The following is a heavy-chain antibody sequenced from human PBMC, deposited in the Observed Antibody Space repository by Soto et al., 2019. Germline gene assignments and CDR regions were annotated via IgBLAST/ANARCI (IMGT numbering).Heavy chain of an antibody. CDR2: ITGSGGST. J-gene: IGHJ4*02. Sequence: PGGSLRLSCAASGFTFSGYAMHWVRQAPGKGLECVSAITGSGGSTSYADSVKGRFTISRDNSKNTLYLQMNSLRAEDTAVYYCAKDGYDSSGYYAPFDYWGQGTLVTVSS. CDR3: AKDGYDSSGYYAPFDY. V-gene: IGHV3-64*04. D-gene: IGHD3-22*01. CDR1: GFTFSGYA.